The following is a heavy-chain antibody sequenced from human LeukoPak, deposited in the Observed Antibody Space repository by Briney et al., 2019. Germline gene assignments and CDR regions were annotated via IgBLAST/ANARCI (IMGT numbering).Heavy chain of an antibody. CDR1: GFTFSSYA. CDR2: ISGSGGST. J-gene: IGHJ5*02. CDR3: AKASVTVTTFNWFDP. Sequence: GGSLRLSCAASGFTFSSYAMSWVRHTPGKGPEWVSTISGSGGSTYYADSVRGRFTISRDNSKNMLYLQMNSLRAEDTAVYYCAKASVTVTTFNWFDPWGQGTLVTVSS. D-gene: IGHD4-17*01. V-gene: IGHV3-23*01.